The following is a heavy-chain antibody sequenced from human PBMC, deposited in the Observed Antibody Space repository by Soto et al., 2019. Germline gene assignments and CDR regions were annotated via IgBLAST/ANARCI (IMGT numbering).Heavy chain of an antibody. Sequence: ASVKVSCKASGYTFTSYGISWVRQAPGQGLEWMEWISAYNGNTNYAQKLQGRVTMTTDTSTSTAYMELRSLRSDDTAVYYCARGVDPYDFWSAFDYWGQGTLVTVSS. CDR1: GYTFTSYG. D-gene: IGHD3-3*01. V-gene: IGHV1-18*01. CDR3: ARGVDPYDFWSAFDY. J-gene: IGHJ4*02. CDR2: ISAYNGNT.